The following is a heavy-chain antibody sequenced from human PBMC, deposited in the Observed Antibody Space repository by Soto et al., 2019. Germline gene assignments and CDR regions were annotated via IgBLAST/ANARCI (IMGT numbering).Heavy chain of an antibody. CDR3: ARGGDFWSGSPPYYYYGMDV. CDR2: ISYDGSNK. Sequence: QVQLVESGGGVFQPGRSLRLSCAASGFTFSSYAMHWVRQAPGKGLEWVAVISYDGSNKYYADSVKGRFTISRDNSKNTLYLQMNSLRAEDTAGYCCARGGDFWSGSPPYYYYGMDVWGQGTTVTVSS. CDR1: GFTFSSYA. J-gene: IGHJ6*02. V-gene: IGHV3-30-3*01. D-gene: IGHD3-3*01.